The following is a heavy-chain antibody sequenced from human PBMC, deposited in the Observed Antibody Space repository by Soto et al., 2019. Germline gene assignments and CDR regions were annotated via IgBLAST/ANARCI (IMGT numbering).Heavy chain of an antibody. D-gene: IGHD3-3*01. Sequence: ASVKVSCKASGYTFTSYYMHWVRQAPGQGLEWMGIINPSGGSTSYAQKFQGRVTMTRDTSTSTVYMELSSVTAADTAVYYCGRGGGYYDFWSYYYYYGMDVWGQGTTVTVSS. CDR1: GYTFTSYY. CDR3: GRGGGYYDFWSYYYYYGMDV. CDR2: INPSGGST. V-gene: IGHV1-46*01. J-gene: IGHJ6*02.